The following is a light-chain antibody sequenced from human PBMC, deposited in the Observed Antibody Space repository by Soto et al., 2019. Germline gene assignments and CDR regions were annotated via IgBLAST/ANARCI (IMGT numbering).Light chain of an antibody. CDR1: QSVRNY. V-gene: IGKV3-11*01. CDR2: DAS. CDR3: QQTASTPYT. J-gene: IGKJ2*01. Sequence: EIVLTQSPATLALSPGERATLSCRASQSVRNYLAWYQQKPGRAPRLLIYDASNRATGIPARFSGSGSGTDFTLTISSLEPEDFATYYCQQTASTPYTFGQGT.